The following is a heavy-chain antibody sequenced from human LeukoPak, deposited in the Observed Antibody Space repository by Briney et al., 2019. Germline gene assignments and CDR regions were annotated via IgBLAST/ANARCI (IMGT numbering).Heavy chain of an antibody. J-gene: IGHJ6*02. Sequence: ASVKVSCKASGYTFTGYYMHWVRQAPGQGLEWMGWINPNSGGTNYAQKFQGRVTMTRGTSIITAYMELTRLRSDDTAMYYCARDRTTVTTGYYGMDVWGQGTTLTVSS. V-gene: IGHV1-2*02. CDR2: INPNSGGT. D-gene: IGHD4-17*01. CDR3: ARDRTTVTTGYYGMDV. CDR1: GYTFTGYY.